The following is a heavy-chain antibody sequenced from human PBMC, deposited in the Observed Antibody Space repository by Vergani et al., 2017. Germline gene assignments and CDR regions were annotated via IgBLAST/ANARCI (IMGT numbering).Heavy chain of an antibody. Sequence: QVQLVESGGGVVQPGGSLRLSCAASGFTFSSYGMHWVRQAPGKGLEWVAFIRYDGSNKYYADSVKGRFTISRDNSKNTLYLQMNSLRAEDTAVYYCAKGFRNNWGWAGEVDYWGQGTLVTVSS. CDR2: IRYDGSNK. CDR3: AKGFRNNWGWAGEVDY. D-gene: IGHD7-27*01. V-gene: IGHV3-30*02. J-gene: IGHJ4*02. CDR1: GFTFSSYG.